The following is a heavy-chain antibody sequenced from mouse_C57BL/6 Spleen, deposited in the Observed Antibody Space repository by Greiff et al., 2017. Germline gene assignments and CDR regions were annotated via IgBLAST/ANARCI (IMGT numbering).Heavy chain of an antibody. V-gene: IGHV1-15*01. CDR2: IDPETGGT. J-gene: IGHJ1*03. CDR1: GYTFTDYE. D-gene: IGHD2-5*01. CDR3: TRKWTYYSNYDWYFDV. Sequence: VQLQQSGAELVRPGASVTLSCKASGYTFTDYEMHWVKQTPVHGLEWIGAIDPETGGTAYNQKFKGKAILTADKSSSTAYMGLRSLTSEDSAVYYCTRKWTYYSNYDWYFDVWGTGTTVTVSS.